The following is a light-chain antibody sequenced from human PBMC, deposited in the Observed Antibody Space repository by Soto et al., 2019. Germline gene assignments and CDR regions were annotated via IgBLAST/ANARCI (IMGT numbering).Light chain of an antibody. CDR2: DAS. CDR3: QQYDDLPYT. CDR1: QDINNY. J-gene: IGKJ2*01. V-gene: IGKV1-33*01. Sequence: DIQMTQSPSSLSASVGVRVTIACQANQDINNYLSWFQQKPGKAPKLLIFDASQLEAGVPSRFSGGGSGTDFTFTISSLQPEDIATYFCQQYDDLPYTFGQGTKLEIK.